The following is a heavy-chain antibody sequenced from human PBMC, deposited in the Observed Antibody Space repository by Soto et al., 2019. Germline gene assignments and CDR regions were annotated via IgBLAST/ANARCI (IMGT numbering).Heavy chain of an antibody. CDR2: IYYSGTT. D-gene: IGHD3-22*01. J-gene: IGHJ5*02. Sequence: SETLSLTCTVSGGPISSGDYYWSWIRQPPGKGLEWIGYIYYSGTTYYNPSLKSRVTISLDTSKNQFSLKLTSVTAADTAVYYCAREPYNYDSSGYYDHWGQGTLVTVSS. CDR3: AREPYNYDSSGYYDH. CDR1: GGPISSGDYY. V-gene: IGHV4-30-4*01.